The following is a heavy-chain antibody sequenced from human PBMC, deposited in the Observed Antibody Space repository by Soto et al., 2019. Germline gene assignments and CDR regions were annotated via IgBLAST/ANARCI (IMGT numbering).Heavy chain of an antibody. CDR2: ISAYNGNT. V-gene: IGHV1-18*04. J-gene: IGHJ6*02. D-gene: IGHD2-15*01. CDR1: GYSFTSYG. Sequence: ASVKVSCKASGYSFTSYGISWVRHAPGQGLDWMGWISAYNGNTKYAQDVQGRVTMTTDTSTSTAYMELRSLRSDDTATYYCARFSGGSYNTYYFYYGMDVWGQGTTVTAP. CDR3: ARFSGGSYNTYYFYYGMDV.